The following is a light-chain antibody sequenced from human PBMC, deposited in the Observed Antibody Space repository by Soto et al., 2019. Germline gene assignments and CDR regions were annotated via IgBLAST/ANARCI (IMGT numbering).Light chain of an antibody. V-gene: IGKV1-39*01. CDR3: QQSYSRPRT. CDR2: TAS. CDR1: QSISTY. Sequence: EIQMTQSPSSLSASVGDRVTLTCRASQSISTYLNWYKQKPGKAPNILIYTASSLEGGVPSRFSGGGSGTDFTLTISSLQPEDFETYFCQQSYSRPRTFGQGTKVDIK. J-gene: IGKJ1*01.